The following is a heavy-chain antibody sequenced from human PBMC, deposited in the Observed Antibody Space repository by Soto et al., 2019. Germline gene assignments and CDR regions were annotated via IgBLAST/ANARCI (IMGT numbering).Heavy chain of an antibody. CDR1: GFTFSTYA. D-gene: IGHD2-2*01. J-gene: IGHJ4*02. V-gene: IGHV3-23*01. CDR2: ISGSGAYT. CDR3: ASDRHPSSTTYYFDY. Sequence: PGGSLRLSCPGSGFTFSTYAINWVRQPPGKGLEWVASISGSGAYTNDADAVQGRFTTSRDNSKNALNQQMNSLRAEDTAVYYCASDRHPSSTTYYFDYWGQGTLVTVSS.